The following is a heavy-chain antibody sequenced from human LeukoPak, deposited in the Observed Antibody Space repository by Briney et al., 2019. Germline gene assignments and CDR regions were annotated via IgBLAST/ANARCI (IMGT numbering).Heavy chain of an antibody. D-gene: IGHD1-26*01. J-gene: IGHJ4*02. Sequence: SETLSLTCSSSGDSISTYYWSWIRQSPGKGLEWIGHIYSSGNTDYNSSLKSRVTISVDTSKSQFSLRLSSVTATDTAVYYCARLRWQLVGPYFDYWGQGILVTVSS. CDR3: ARLRWQLVGPYFDY. CDR1: GDSISTYY. CDR2: IYSSGNT. V-gene: IGHV4-59*01.